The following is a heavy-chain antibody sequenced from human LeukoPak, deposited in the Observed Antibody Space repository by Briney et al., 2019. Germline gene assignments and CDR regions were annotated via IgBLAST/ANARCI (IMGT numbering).Heavy chain of an antibody. CDR1: GYTFTSYH. D-gene: IGHD3-10*01. CDR2: INPNSGGT. Sequence: ASVTVSFTSSGYTFTSYHMHWVRQAPGQGREWMGWINPNSGGTNYEQKFQGRVTMTRDTSISTAYMELSRLRSDDTAVYYCAVSDMVRGAWLDPWGQGTLVTVSS. J-gene: IGHJ5*02. V-gene: IGHV1-2*02. CDR3: AVSDMVRGAWLDP.